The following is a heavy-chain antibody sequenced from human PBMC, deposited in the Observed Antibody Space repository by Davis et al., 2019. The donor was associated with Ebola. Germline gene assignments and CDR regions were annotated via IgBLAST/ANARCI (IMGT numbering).Heavy chain of an antibody. J-gene: IGHJ4*02. CDR3: AKFPYYYDSSGYYYPDY. CDR2: ISGPSTTT. Sequence: GESLKISCAASGFTFNSYPMNWVRQAPGKGLEWISYISGPSTTTHAADSVRGRFTISRDNAENSLYLQMDSLTDEDTAVYYCAKFPYYYDSSGYYYPDYWGQGTLVTVSS. V-gene: IGHV3-48*02. D-gene: IGHD3-22*01. CDR1: GFTFNSYP.